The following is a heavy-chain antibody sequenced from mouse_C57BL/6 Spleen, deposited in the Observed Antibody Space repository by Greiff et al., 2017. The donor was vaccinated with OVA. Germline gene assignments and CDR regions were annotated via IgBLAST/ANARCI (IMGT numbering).Heavy chain of an antibody. CDR2: IWRGGST. Sequence: QVQLQQSGPGLVQPSQSLSITCTVSGFSLTSYGVHWVRQSPGKGLEWLGVIWRGGSTDYNAAFMSRLSITKDNSKSQVFFKMNSLQADDTAIYYCAKTYGNYEAWFAYWGQGTLVTVSA. CDR3: AKTYGNYEAWFAY. CDR1: GFSLTSYG. D-gene: IGHD2-1*01. J-gene: IGHJ3*01. V-gene: IGHV2-5*01.